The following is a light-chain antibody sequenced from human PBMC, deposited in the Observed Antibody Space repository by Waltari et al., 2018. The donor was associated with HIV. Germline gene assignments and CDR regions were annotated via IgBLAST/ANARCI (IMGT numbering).Light chain of an antibody. J-gene: IGLJ3*02. V-gene: IGLV1-44*01. CDR1: SRNIGINT. CDR2: STN. Sequence: QSVLTQPPSASGTPGQRVTISCSGSSRNIGINTVNWYRQVPGTAPHLLIYSTNLRSPGVPDRFSGSKSDTSASLAISGLQSEDEADYYCAVWDATLGGWVFGGGTKVTVL. CDR3: AVWDATLGGWV.